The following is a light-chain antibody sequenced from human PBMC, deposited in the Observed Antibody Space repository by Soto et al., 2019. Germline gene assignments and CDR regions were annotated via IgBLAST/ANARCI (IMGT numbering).Light chain of an antibody. V-gene: IGKV3-20*01. CDR3: QQYHNWPA. CDR2: GAS. Sequence: EIVLTQSPGTLSLSPGERATLSCRASQSVSSSYLAWYQQKPGQAPRLLIYGASSRATGIPDRFSGSGSGTGFTLTISSLQSEDFAVYFCQQYHNWPAFGQGTKVDIK. J-gene: IGKJ1*01. CDR1: QSVSSSY.